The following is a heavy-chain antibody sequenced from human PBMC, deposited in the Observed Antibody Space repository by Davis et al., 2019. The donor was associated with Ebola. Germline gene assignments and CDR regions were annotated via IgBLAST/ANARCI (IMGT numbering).Heavy chain of an antibody. Sequence: GESLKISCAASGFILSTCAMHWVRQAPGKGLEWVAVISEDGSLIFYADSVRGRFTISRDNAKKSLYLQMNRLRDEDTAVYYCVRDSVVGATTFWFDPWGQGTLVTVSS. CDR3: VRDSVVGATTFWFDP. CDR1: GFILSTCA. J-gene: IGHJ5*02. D-gene: IGHD1-26*01. V-gene: IGHV3-30*04. CDR2: ISEDGSLI.